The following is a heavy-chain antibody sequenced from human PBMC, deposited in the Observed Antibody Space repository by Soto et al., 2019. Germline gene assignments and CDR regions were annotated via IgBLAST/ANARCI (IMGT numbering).Heavy chain of an antibody. V-gene: IGHV4-61*01. CDR2: IYYTGST. J-gene: IGHJ4*02. Sequence: SETLSLTCSVSGGSVSSGNYYWSWIRQPPGKGLEWIGYIYYTGSTNYNPSLKSRVTISVDTSKNQFSLTLSSVTAADTAVYYCARAVAVPADFDYWGQGTLVTVSS. CDR1: GGSVSSGNYY. CDR3: ARAVAVPADFDY. D-gene: IGHD6-19*01.